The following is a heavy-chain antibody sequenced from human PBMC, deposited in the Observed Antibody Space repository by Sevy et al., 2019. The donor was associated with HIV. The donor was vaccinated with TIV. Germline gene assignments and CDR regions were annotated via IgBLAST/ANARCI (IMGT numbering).Heavy chain of an antibody. Sequence: GGSLRLSCAASGFTFSYYAMHWVRQAPGKGLEWVALISYDGSNKYYADSVRGRFTISRDNSKNPLYLQMDSLRPEDTAVYYCARDFYEFGDPRSFDYWGQGTLVTVSS. D-gene: IGHD4-17*01. CDR1: GFTFSYYA. CDR3: ARDFYEFGDPRSFDY. CDR2: ISYDGSNK. V-gene: IGHV3-30-3*01. J-gene: IGHJ4*02.